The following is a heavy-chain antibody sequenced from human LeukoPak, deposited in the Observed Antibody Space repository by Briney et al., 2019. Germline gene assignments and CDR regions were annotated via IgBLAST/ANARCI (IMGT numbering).Heavy chain of an antibody. V-gene: IGHV3-21*01. CDR2: ISGDGRDI. D-gene: IGHD6-13*01. Sequence: GGSLRLSCAASAFTFSSYGMSWVRQAPGKGLEWVSAISGDGRDIFYADSVKGRFTISRDNAKNSLYLQMNSLRAEDTAVYYCAREVRSSSHGDRDYWGQGTLVTVSS. J-gene: IGHJ4*02. CDR1: AFTFSSYG. CDR3: AREVRSSSHGDRDY.